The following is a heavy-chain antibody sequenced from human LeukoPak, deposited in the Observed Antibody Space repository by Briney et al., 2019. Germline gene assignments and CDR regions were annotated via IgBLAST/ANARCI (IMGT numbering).Heavy chain of an antibody. J-gene: IGHJ3*02. CDR3: ARQGQTDASDI. CDR1: GYAFTDYY. V-gene: IGHV1-2*02. Sequence: GASVKVSCKASGYAFTDYYIHWVRQAPAQGLEGMGWMSPYSGGADYAQKVQGRVTMTRDTSISTAYMEVSRLRSDDTAIYYCARQGQTDASDIWSQGTMVTVSS. CDR2: MSPYSGGA.